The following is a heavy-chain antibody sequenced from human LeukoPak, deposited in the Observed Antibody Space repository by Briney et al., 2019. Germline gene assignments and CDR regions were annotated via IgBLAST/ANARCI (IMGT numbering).Heavy chain of an antibody. V-gene: IGHV3-66*01. CDR3: ARDHPFDY. J-gene: IGHJ4*02. Sequence: PGGSLRLSCAASGFTFDDYAMHGVRQAPGKGLEWVSVIYSGGSTYYADSVKGRFTISRDNSKHTLYLQMNSLRAEDTAVYYCARDHPFDYWGQGTLVTVSS. CDR2: IYSGGST. CDR1: GFTFDDYA.